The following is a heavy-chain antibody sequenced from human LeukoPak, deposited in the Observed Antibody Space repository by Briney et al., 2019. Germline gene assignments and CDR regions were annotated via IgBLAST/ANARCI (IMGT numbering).Heavy chain of an antibody. J-gene: IGHJ5*02. Sequence: PGGSLRLSCAASGFTFSTSWMSWVRQVPGKGLEWVANIKKDGSETYYVDSVKGRFTISRDNAKNSLYLQMNSLRAEDTAMYYCARDMSGYPDPWGQGTLVTVSS. D-gene: IGHD3-3*01. CDR2: IKKDGSET. V-gene: IGHV3-7*03. CDR1: GFTFSTSW. CDR3: ARDMSGYPDP.